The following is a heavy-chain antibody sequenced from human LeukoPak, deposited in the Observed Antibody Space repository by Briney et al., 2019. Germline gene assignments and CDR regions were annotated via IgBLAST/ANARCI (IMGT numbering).Heavy chain of an antibody. J-gene: IGHJ4*02. D-gene: IGHD6-19*01. CDR1: GYTFTGYY. CDR2: INPNSGGT. Sequence: GASVKVSCKASGYTFTGYYMHWVRQAPGQGLEWMGRINPNSGGTNYAQKLQGRVTMTTDTSTSTAYMELRSLRSDDTAVYYCARASSGWPDDFDYWGQGTLVTVSS. CDR3: ARASSGWPDDFDY. V-gene: IGHV1-2*06.